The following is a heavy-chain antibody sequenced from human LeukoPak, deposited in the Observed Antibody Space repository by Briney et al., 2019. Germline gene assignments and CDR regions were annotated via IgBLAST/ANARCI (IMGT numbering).Heavy chain of an antibody. CDR1: GYTFTSYD. CDR2: MNPNSGNT. CDR3: ARGGIAAAGNRNYYYMDV. V-gene: IGHV1-8*03. Sequence: ASVKVSCKASGYTFTSYDINWVRQATGQGLEWMGWMNPNSGNTGYAQKFQGRVTITRNTSISTAYMELSSLRSEDTAAYYCARGGIAAAGNRNYYYMDVWGKGTTVTVSS. D-gene: IGHD6-13*01. J-gene: IGHJ6*03.